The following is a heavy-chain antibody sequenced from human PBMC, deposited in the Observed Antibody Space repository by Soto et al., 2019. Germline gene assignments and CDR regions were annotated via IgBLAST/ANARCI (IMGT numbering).Heavy chain of an antibody. CDR2: ISYDGSNK. D-gene: IGHD2-21*02. V-gene: IGHV3-30-3*01. Sequence: PGGSLRLSCAASGFTFSSYAMHWVRQAPGKGLEWVAVISYDGSNKYYADSVKGRFTISRDNSKNSLYLQMNSLRAEDTAVYYCARRPHIVVVTATHAFDIWGQGTMVTVSS. CDR3: ARRPHIVVVTATHAFDI. CDR1: GFTFSSYA. J-gene: IGHJ3*02.